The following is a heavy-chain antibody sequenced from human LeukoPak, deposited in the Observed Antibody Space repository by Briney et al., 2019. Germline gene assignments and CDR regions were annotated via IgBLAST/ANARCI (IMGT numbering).Heavy chain of an antibody. D-gene: IGHD2-21*02. CDR2: IYPGDSDT. CDR1: GYSFTSYW. Sequence: GESLKISWKGSGYSFTSYWIGWVRQMPGKGLEWMGIIYPGDSDTRYSPSFQGQVTISADKSISTAYLQWSSLKASHPAMYYCARHVASPPAYCGGDCYSNWFDPWGQGTLVTVSS. V-gene: IGHV5-51*01. CDR3: ARHVASPPAYCGGDCYSNWFDP. J-gene: IGHJ5*02.